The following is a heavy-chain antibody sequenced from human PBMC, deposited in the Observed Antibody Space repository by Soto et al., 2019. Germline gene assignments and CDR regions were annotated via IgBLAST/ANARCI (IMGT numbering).Heavy chain of an antibody. Sequence: EVQLVESGGGLAQPGGSLRLSCAASGFTFSSDAMDWVRQAPGKGLEYVSGISSNGIGTYYASSVKGRFTISSDDSRDTVYLQRDSLRTEDMAVYYCARGAPADYYYMDVWGKGPTVTVS. J-gene: IGHJ6*03. CDR1: GFTFSSDA. V-gene: IGHV3-64*01. CDR2: ISSNGIGT. CDR3: ARGAPADYYYMDV.